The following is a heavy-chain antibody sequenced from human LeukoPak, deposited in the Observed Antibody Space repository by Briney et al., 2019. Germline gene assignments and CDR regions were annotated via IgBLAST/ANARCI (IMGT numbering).Heavy chain of an antibody. Sequence: GGSLRLSCAAPGFTFSRYWMSWVRQAPGKGLGGVANIKQDVSEKYYVGSVKGRFTISRDNAKNSLYLQMNSLRSEDTAVYYRALHAGIAVAGADAFDIWGQGTMVTVSS. CDR3: ALHAGIAVAGADAFDI. CDR2: IKQDVSEK. V-gene: IGHV3-7*05. J-gene: IGHJ3*02. CDR1: GFTFSRYW. D-gene: IGHD6-19*01.